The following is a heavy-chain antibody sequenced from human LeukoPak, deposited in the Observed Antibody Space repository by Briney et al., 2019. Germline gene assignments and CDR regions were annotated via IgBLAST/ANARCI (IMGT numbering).Heavy chain of an antibody. J-gene: IGHJ3*02. CDR1: GFTFSSYG. D-gene: IGHD3-3*01. V-gene: IGHV3-30*02. Sequence: GGSLRLSCAASGFTFSSYGMHWVRQAPGKGLEWVAFIRYDGSNKCYADSVKGRFTISRDNSKNTLYLQMNSLRAEDTAVYYCAKDRMYYDFWSGYSVDAFDIWGQGTMVTVSS. CDR2: IRYDGSNK. CDR3: AKDRMYYDFWSGYSVDAFDI.